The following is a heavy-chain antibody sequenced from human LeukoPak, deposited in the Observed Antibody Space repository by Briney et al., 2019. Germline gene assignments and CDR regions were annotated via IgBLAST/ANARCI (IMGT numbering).Heavy chain of an antibody. CDR2: IKQDGSEK. V-gene: IGHV3-7*01. CDR1: GFTFSSYA. D-gene: IGHD6-13*01. CDR3: ARDSAGNDY. J-gene: IGHJ4*02. Sequence: GGSLRLSCAASGFTFSSYAVSWVRQAPGKGLEWVANIKQDGSEKYYVDSVKGRFTISRDNAKNSLYLQMNSLRAEDTAMYYCARDSAGNDYWGQGTLVTVSS.